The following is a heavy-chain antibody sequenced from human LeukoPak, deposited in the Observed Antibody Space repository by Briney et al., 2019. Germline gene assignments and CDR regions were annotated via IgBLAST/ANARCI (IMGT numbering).Heavy chain of an antibody. J-gene: IGHJ4*02. CDR1: GFTFSSYG. D-gene: IGHD6-13*01. V-gene: IGHV3-30*03. CDR3: ARGYSSSYSDY. CDR2: ISYDGSNK. Sequence: PGGSLRLSCAASGFTFSSYGMHWVRQAPGKGLEWVAVISYDGSNKYYADSVKGRFTTSRDNSKNTLYLQMNSLRAEDTAVYYCARGYSSSYSDYWGQGTLVTVSS.